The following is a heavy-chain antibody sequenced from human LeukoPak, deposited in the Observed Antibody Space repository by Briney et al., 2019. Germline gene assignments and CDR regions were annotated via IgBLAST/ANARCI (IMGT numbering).Heavy chain of an antibody. CDR1: GGSISSYY. J-gene: IGHJ6*03. CDR2: IYYSGST. D-gene: IGHD1-20*01. CDR3: ARGFITGTTYYYYYYYMDV. V-gene: IGHV4-59*01. Sequence: NPSETLSLTCTVSGGSISSYYWSWIRQPPGKGLEWLGYIYYSGSTNYNPSLKSRVTISVDTSKNQFSLKLSSVTAADTAVYYCARGFITGTTYYYYYYYMDVWGKGTAVTVSS.